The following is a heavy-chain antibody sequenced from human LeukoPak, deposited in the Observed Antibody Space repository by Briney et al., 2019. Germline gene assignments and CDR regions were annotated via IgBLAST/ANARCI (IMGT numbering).Heavy chain of an antibody. CDR3: ARVEDYYYDSSGYTFDI. Sequence: PGGSLRLSCAASGFTVSSNYMSWVRQAPGKGLEWVSVIYSGGSTYYADSVKGRFTISRDNSKNTLYLQMNSLRAEDTAVYYCARVEDYYYDSSGYTFDIWGQGTMVTVSS. CDR2: IYSGGST. V-gene: IGHV3-53*05. D-gene: IGHD3-22*01. CDR1: GFTVSSNY. J-gene: IGHJ3*02.